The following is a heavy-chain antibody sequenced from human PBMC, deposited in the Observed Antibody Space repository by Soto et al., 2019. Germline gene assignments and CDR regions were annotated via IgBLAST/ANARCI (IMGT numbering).Heavy chain of an antibody. CDR3: PRAPEDSTETLDS. CDR2: ISYSGINE. V-gene: IGHV3-30*04. CDR1: GFSFNNYA. Sequence: GGSLRLSCAASGFSFNNYALHWVRQAPGKGLEWVAVISYSGINENYADSVKGRFTVSRDISKNTLYLQMNSLRTEDTAVYYCPRAPEDSTETLDSWGQGTLVTVSS. J-gene: IGHJ4*02.